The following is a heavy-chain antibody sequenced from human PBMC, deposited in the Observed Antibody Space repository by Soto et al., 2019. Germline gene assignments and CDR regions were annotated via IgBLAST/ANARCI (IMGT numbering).Heavy chain of an antibody. V-gene: IGHV4-59*12. CDR1: GDSISSYY. J-gene: IGHJ5*02. Sequence: SAPLSHTCRVSGDSISSYYWNSLRKPPGKGLEWIGYIYYSGSTNYNPSLKSRVTISVDKSKNQFSLKLSSVTAADTAVYYCARDFGIAVAWFDPWGQGTLVTVSS. CDR2: IYYSGST. CDR3: ARDFGIAVAWFDP. D-gene: IGHD6-19*01.